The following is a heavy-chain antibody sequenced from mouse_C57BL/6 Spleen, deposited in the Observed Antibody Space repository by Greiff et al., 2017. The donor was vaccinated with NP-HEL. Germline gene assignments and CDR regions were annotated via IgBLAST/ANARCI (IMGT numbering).Heavy chain of an antibody. J-gene: IGHJ1*03. D-gene: IGHD2-3*01. V-gene: IGHV1-64*01. CDR3: ARYDGYSDWYFDV. CDR2: IHPNSGST. Sequence: QVQLQQPGAELVKPGASVKLSCKASGYTFTSYWMHWVKQRPGQGLEWIGMIHPNSGSTNYNEKFKSKATLTVDKSSSTAYMQLSSLTSEDSAVYYCARYDGYSDWYFDVWGTGTTVTVSS. CDR1: GYTFTSYW.